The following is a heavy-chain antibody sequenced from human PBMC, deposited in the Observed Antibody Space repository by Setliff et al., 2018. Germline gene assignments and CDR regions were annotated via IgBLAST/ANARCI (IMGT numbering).Heavy chain of an antibody. D-gene: IGHD3-10*01. CDR2: ISYSGGV. J-gene: IGHJ5*02. Sequence: SETLSLTCSLSGVTIGGNNYYYWAWIRQPPGKGLEWIGTISYSGGVFYNPSLKSRVAISADTSRIQFSLKLRSVTAADTAVYYCARGPGFRSGTWSLDLWGQGTQVTVSS. V-gene: IGHV4-39*07. CDR1: GVTIGGNNYYY. CDR3: ARGPGFRSGTWSLDL.